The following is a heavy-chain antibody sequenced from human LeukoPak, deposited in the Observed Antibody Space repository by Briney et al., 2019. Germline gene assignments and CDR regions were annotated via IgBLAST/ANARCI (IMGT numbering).Heavy chain of an antibody. D-gene: IGHD3-22*01. CDR3: ATWYYYDSSDYYLADY. J-gene: IGHJ4*02. CDR1: GYTLTEFS. CDR2: FDPEDGET. Sequence: ASVKVSCKVSGYTLTEFSMHWVRQALGKGLEWMGGFDPEDGETIYGQELQGRVTMTKDTSTDTAYMELSSLRSEDTAVYYCATWYYYDSSDYYLADYWGQGTLVTVSS. V-gene: IGHV1-24*01.